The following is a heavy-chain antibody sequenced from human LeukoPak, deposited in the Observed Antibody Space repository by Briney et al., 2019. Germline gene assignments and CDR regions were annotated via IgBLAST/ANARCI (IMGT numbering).Heavy chain of an antibody. CDR1: GGTFSSYA. V-gene: IGHV1-69*06. D-gene: IGHD4-23*01. J-gene: IGHJ4*02. CDR3: AREWGDYGGHYFDY. CDR2: IIPIFGTA. Sequence: GASVKVSCKASGGTFSSYAISWVRQAPGQGLEWMGGIIPIFGTANYAQKFQGRVTITADKSTSTAYMELSSLRSEDTAVYYCAREWGDYGGHYFDYWGQGTLVTVSS.